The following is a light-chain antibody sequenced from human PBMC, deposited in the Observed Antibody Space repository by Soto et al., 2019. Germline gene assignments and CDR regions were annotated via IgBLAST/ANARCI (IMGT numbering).Light chain of an antibody. CDR1: SSDVGSYNL. CDR2: EVS. J-gene: IGLJ1*01. CDR3: CSYAGSTTEV. V-gene: IGLV2-23*02. Sequence: QSALTQPVSVSGSPGQSITISCTGTSSDVGSYNLVSWYQQHPGKAPKLMIYEVSKRPSGVSNRFSGSKSGNTASLTISGLQAEDEADYYCCSYAGSTTEVFGTGTKVTVL.